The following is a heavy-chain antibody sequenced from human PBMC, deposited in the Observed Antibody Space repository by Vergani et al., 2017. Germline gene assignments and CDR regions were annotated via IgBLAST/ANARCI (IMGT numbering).Heavy chain of an antibody. Sequence: QVQLVESGGGLVKPGGSLRLSCAASGFSFSDHYMTWIRQAPGKGLEWVSYISNSGNTIEYADSVKGRFSISRDNAKSSLFLQMDSLRAEDTAVYYCARESVVVPAATYSYYYYYMDVWGKGTTVTVSS. D-gene: IGHD2-2*01. V-gene: IGHV3-11*01. J-gene: IGHJ6*03. CDR3: ARESVVVPAATYSYYYYYMDV. CDR1: GFSFSDHY. CDR2: ISNSGNTI.